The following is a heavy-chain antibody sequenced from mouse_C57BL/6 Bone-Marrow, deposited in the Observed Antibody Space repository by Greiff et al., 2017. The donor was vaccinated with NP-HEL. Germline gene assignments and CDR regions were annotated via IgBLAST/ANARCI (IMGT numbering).Heavy chain of an antibody. CDR1: GFTFSSYA. Sequence: EVQGVESGEGLVKPGGSLKLSCAASGFTFSSYAMSWVRQTPEKRLEWVAYISSGGDYIYYADTVKGRFTISRDNARNTLYLQMSSLKSEDTAMYYCTRANWPWFADWGQGTLVTVSA. D-gene: IGHD4-1*02. V-gene: IGHV5-9-1*02. CDR2: ISSGGDYI. J-gene: IGHJ3*01. CDR3: TRANWPWFAD.